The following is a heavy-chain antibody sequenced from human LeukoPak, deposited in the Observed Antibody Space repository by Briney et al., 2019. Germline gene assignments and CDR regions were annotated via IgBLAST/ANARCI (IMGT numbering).Heavy chain of an antibody. D-gene: IGHD3-10*01. J-gene: IGHJ4*02. CDR1: GKTLSDLS. CDR2: SDPEDGER. CDR3: VTVFITMAVDYFDY. Sequence: ASVRVSCKVSGKTLSDLSIHWLRQPPGKGLEWLGGSDPEDGERIYAQMFQGRVTMTEDTSIDTAYMELSSLRSEDTAVYHCVTVFITMAVDYFDYSGQGTLVTV. V-gene: IGHV1-24*01.